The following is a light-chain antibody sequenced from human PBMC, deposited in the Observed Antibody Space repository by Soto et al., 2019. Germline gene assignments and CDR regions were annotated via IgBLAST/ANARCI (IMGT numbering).Light chain of an antibody. CDR3: HQYDKWPPIT. CDR2: DAS. Sequence: DIVMTQSPDSLAVSLEERATLSCRASQSVRSHLAWYQQKPGQAPRPLIYDASTRATDIPTRFSGSGSGTEFTLTISSLQYEDFAVYYCHQYDKWPPITFGQGGRL. V-gene: IGKV3-15*01. J-gene: IGKJ5*01. CDR1: QSVRSH.